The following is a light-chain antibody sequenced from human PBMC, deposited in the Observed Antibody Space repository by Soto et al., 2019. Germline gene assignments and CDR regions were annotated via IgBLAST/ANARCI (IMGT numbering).Light chain of an antibody. J-gene: IGKJ4*01. CDR3: QQSYSTPLT. CDR1: QSISSY. CDR2: AAS. V-gene: IGKV1-39*01. Sequence: DIQMTQSPSSLSASVGDRVTITCRASQSISSYLNWYQQKPGQAPKLLIYAASSLQSGVPSRFSGSGSGTDCTLTSRRLQPEDGATYDGQQSYSTPLTVGGGTKVEIK.